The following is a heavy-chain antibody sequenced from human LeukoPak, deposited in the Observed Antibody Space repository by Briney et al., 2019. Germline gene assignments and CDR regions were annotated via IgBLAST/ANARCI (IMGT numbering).Heavy chain of an antibody. Sequence: GGSLRLSCAASGFTFSSYSMNWVRQAPGKGLEWVSSISSSSYIYYADSVKGRFTISRDNAKNSLYLQMNSLRAEDTAVYYCARAGILTSYGMDVWGQGTTVTVSS. V-gene: IGHV3-21*01. CDR1: GFTFSSYS. J-gene: IGHJ6*02. D-gene: IGHD3-9*01. CDR3: ARAGILTSYGMDV. CDR2: ISSSSYI.